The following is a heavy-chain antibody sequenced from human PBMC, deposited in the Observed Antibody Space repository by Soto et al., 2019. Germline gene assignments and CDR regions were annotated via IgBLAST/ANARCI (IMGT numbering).Heavy chain of an antibody. CDR1: GGSISSGDYY. CDR3: ARDQAGYYYGSGRSPYGMDV. CDR2: IYYSGST. D-gene: IGHD3-10*01. Sequence: KTSETLSLTGTVSGGSISSGDYYWSWIRQPPGKGLEWIGYIYYSGSTYYNPSLKSRVTISVDTSKNQFSLKLSSVTAADTAVYYCARDQAGYYYGSGRSPYGMDVWGQGTTVTVSS. J-gene: IGHJ6*02. V-gene: IGHV4-30-4*01.